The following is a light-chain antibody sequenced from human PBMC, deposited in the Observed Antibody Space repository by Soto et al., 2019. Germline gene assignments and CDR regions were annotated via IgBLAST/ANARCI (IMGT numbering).Light chain of an antibody. CDR1: QGISNY. Sequence: DVQMTQSPSSLSAFVVDRFTITCRASQGISNYLAWYQQKPGRVPKLLIYAASTLQSGVPSRFSGSGSGTDFTLTISSLQPEDVATYYCQRFNSDPPTFGQGTKVDIK. J-gene: IGKJ1*01. V-gene: IGKV1-27*01. CDR2: AAS. CDR3: QRFNSDPPT.